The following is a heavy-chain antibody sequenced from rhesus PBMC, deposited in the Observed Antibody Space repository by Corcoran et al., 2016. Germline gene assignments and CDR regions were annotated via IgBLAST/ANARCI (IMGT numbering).Heavy chain of an antibody. D-gene: IGHD3-34*01. CDR1: GGSISSNY. Sequence: QLQLQESGPGLVKPSETLSLTCAVSGGSISSNYWSWIRQPPGKGLEWIGRISGSGWSTDYNPSLKSRVTISTDTSKNQFSLKLSSVTAADTAVYYCARETRGDYEWGGRDYFDYWGQGVLVTVSS. CDR2: ISGSGWST. CDR3: ARETRGDYEWGGRDYFDY. V-gene: IGHV4-173*01. J-gene: IGHJ4*01.